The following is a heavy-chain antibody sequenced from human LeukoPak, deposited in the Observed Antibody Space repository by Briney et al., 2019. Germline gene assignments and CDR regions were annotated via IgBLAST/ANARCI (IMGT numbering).Heavy chain of an antibody. V-gene: IGHV4-61*02. J-gene: IGHJ6*04. CDR2: IYSSGST. D-gene: IGHD3-3*01. Sequence: SETPSLTCTVSAGSISSSSYYWSWIRQPAGKGLEWIGRIYSSGSTNYNPSLKSRVSMSIDTSKNQFSLKLSSVTAADTAVYYCARDGVVDVWGKGTTVTVSS. CDR1: AGSISSSSYY. CDR3: ARDGVVDV.